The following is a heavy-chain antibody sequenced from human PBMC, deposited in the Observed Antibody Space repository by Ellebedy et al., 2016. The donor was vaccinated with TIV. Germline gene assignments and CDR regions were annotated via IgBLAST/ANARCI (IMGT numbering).Heavy chain of an antibody. D-gene: IGHD2-15*01. CDR3: VRLGGGGTYAAPFEH. J-gene: IGHJ1*01. CDR1: GYSFTNYW. Sequence: GESLKISCQASGYSFTNYWIGWVRQMPGKGLEWMGFIYPGDSETKYSPSFQGQVTISADKSTTTAYLYWSSLKASDTATYYCVRLGGGGTYAAPFEHWGQGTLVIVSS. CDR2: IYPGDSET. V-gene: IGHV5-51*01.